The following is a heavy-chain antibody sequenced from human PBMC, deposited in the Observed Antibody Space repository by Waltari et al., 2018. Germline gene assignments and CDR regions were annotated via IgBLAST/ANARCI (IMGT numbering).Heavy chain of an antibody. V-gene: IGHV3-7*01. CDR2: IKQDGSEK. CDR1: GGSISSSNW. J-gene: IGHJ4*02. Sequence: VQLQESGPGLVKPSGTLSLTCAVSGGSISSSNWWSWVRQPPGKGLEWVANIKQDGSEKYYVDSGKGRFTISRDNAKNSLYLQMNSLRAEDTAVYYCARDPTAAGRLEDENTFDYWGQGTLVTVSS. D-gene: IGHD6-13*01. CDR3: ARDPTAAGRLEDENTFDY.